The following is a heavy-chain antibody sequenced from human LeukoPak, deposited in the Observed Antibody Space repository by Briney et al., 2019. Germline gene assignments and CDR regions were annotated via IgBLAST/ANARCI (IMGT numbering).Heavy chain of an antibody. CDR3: ARDLALYYDILTGYSLFDY. V-gene: IGHV3-7*03. J-gene: IGHJ4*02. CDR2: IKQDGSEK. D-gene: IGHD3-9*01. Sequence: GGSLRLSCAAPGFTFSSYWMSWVRQAPGKGLEWVANIKQDGSEKYYVDSVKGRFTISRDNAKNSLYLQMNSLRAEDTAVYYCARDLALYYDILTGYSLFDYWGQGTLVTVSS. CDR1: GFTFSSYW.